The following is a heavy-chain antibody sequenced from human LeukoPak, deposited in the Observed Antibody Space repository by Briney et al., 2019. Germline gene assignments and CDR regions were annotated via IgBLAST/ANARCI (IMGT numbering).Heavy chain of an antibody. Sequence: TSETLSLTCTVSGDSISTYYWSWIRQPPGKGLEWIGFIHYTGSTNFNPSLKSRLSMSVDTSKSQFSLHLSSVTAADTAVYYCARDRRGTYYDSTGYQRYYFSYLDVWGKGTTVTVSS. CDR1: GDSISTYY. CDR3: ARDRRGTYYDSTGYQRYYFSYLDV. J-gene: IGHJ6*03. V-gene: IGHV4-59*01. CDR2: IHYTGST. D-gene: IGHD3-22*01.